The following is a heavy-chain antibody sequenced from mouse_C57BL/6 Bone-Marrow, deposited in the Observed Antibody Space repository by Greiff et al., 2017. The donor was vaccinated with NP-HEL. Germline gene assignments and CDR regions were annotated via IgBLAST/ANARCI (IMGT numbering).Heavy chain of an antibody. CDR3: ARWDYDFEGAWFAY. CDR2: INPSSGYT. D-gene: IGHD2-4*01. V-gene: IGHV1-7*01. J-gene: IGHJ3*01. CDR1: GYTFTSYW. Sequence: QLQQSGAELAKPGASVKLSCKASGYTFTSYWMHWVKQRPGQGLEWIGYINPSSGYTKYNQTFKDKATLTADKSSSTAYMQLSSLTYEDSAVYYCARWDYDFEGAWFAYWGQGTLVTVSA.